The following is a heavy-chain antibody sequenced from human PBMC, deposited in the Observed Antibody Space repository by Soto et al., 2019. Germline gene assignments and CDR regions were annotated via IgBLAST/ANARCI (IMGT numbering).Heavy chain of an antibody. V-gene: IGHV3-21*01. CDR1: GFNFSGYT. D-gene: IGHD2-8*01. J-gene: IGHJ4*02. CDR2: INSGSLYI. Sequence: GGSLRLSCVVSGFNFSGYTMHWVRQAPGKGLEWVSSINSGSLYIYYADSVKGRFTVSRDNAKNSVYLQVDSLRAEDTAVYYCARVYGCTTTTCHYYFDYWGRGTLVTVSS. CDR3: ARVYGCTTTTCHYYFDY.